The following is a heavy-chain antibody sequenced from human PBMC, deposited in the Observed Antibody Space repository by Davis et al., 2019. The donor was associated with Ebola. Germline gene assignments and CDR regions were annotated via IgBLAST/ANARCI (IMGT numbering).Heavy chain of an antibody. Sequence: GESLKISCAASGFTFSSYGMHWVRQAPGKGLEWVSAISGSGGSTYYADSVKGRFTISRDNSNNTLHLQMNSLRAEDTAVYYCAKVRYYSTWRGGFDPWGHGTLVTVSS. CDR2: ISGSGGST. J-gene: IGHJ5*02. CDR1: GFTFSSYG. CDR3: AKVRYYSTWRGGFDP. V-gene: IGHV3-23*01. D-gene: IGHD6-13*01.